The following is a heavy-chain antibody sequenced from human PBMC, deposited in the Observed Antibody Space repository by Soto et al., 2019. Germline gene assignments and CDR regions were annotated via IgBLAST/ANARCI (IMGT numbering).Heavy chain of an antibody. V-gene: IGHV3-48*03. Sequence: PGGSLRLSCAASGFTFSNHEMNWVRQAPGKGLEWVSWISASGGTIYYADSVKGRFTISRGNAKNSLYLQMNSLRAEDTAVYYCATFTDYWSQGALVTVSS. CDR1: GFTFSNHE. CDR2: ISASGGTI. J-gene: IGHJ4*02. CDR3: ATFTDY.